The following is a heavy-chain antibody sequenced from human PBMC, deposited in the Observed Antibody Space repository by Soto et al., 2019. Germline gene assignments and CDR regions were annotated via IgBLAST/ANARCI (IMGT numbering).Heavy chain of an antibody. CDR2: INWNSGSI. CDR3: AKDRGSGSYAANYYYYGMDV. V-gene: IGHV3-9*01. J-gene: IGHJ6*02. D-gene: IGHD3-10*01. CDR1: GFTFDDYA. Sequence: EEQLVESGGGLEQPGRSLRLSCAASGFTFDDYAMHWVRQAPGKGLEWVSGINWNSGSIGYADSVKGRFTISRDNAKTSLYLQMNSLRAEDTALYYCAKDRGSGSYAANYYYYGMDVWGQGTTVTVSS.